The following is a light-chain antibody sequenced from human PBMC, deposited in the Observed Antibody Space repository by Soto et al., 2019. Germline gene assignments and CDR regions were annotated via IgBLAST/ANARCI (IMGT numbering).Light chain of an antibody. CDR3: HQYINPPHS. J-gene: IGKJ2*03. CDR1: QTVSGGY. V-gene: IGKV3-20*01. CDR2: DTS. Sequence: PVERATLSCRTSQTVSGGYLGWYQQKPGQAPRLLIYDTSRRANGIPDRFSGSGSGTDFTLTISRLEPEDSAVYYCHQYINPPHSFGHGPKLEI.